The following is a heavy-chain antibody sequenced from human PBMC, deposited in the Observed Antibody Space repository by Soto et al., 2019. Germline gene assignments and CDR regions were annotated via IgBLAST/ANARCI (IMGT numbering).Heavy chain of an antibody. CDR1: GFTVSINY. CDR3: AGAGVDFFTGHMYWYFDL. J-gene: IGHJ2*01. V-gene: IGHV3-53*02. CDR2: IYSGGTT. D-gene: IGHD3-9*01. Sequence: EVQLVETGGGLIQPGGSLRLSCAASGFTVSINYISWVRQAPGKGLEWVSVIYSGGTTYYADSVKGRFTISRDDSKNTLYRHMNSLRAEDTAVYYCAGAGVDFFTGHMYWYFDLWGRGTLVTVSS.